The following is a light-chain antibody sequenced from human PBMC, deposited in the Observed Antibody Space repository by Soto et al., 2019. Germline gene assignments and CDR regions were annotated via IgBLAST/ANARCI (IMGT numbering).Light chain of an antibody. CDR1: QSVSSSY. CDR2: GAS. CDR3: QQYGSSPVVT. V-gene: IGKV3-20*01. J-gene: IGKJ4*01. Sequence: EIVLTQSPGTLSLSPGERATLSCRASQSVSSSYLAWYQQKPGQAPRLLIYGASSRAIGIPDRFSGSGSGTDFNLTISRLEPEDFAVYYCQQYGSSPVVTFGGGTKVEIK.